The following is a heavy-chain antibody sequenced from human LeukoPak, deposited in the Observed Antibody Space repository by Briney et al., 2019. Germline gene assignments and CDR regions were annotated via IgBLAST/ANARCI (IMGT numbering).Heavy chain of an antibody. D-gene: IGHD3-10*01. CDR3: AKDLDPYGSGSPYDY. CDR2: IWYDGSNK. CDR1: GFTFSSYG. V-gene: IGHV3-33*06. Sequence: GGSLRLSCAASGFTFSSYGMHWVRQAPGKGLEWVAVIWYDGSNKYYADSVKGRFTISRDNSKNTLYLQMNSLRAEDTAVYYCAKDLDPYGSGSPYDYWGQGILVTVSS. J-gene: IGHJ4*02.